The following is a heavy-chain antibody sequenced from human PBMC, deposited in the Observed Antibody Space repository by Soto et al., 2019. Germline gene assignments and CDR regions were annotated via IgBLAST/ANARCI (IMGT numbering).Heavy chain of an antibody. V-gene: IGHV3-74*01. D-gene: IGHD3-16*01. J-gene: IGHJ4*02. Sequence: EVQLVESGGGLVQPGGSLRLSCAASGFTFRTYWMHWVRQVAGKGLEWVSHIKTDGSGTSYAASVKGRFTISRDNAKNTLYLQMNNLRAEDTALYHCASPTVGGFDRWGQGTLVTVSS. CDR3: ASPTVGGFDR. CDR2: IKTDGSGT. CDR1: GFTFRTYW.